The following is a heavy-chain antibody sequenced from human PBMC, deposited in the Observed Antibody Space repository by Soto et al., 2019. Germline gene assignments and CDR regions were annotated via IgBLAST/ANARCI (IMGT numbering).Heavy chain of an antibody. J-gene: IGHJ4*02. V-gene: IGHV4-34*01. CDR2: INHSGST. CDR1: GGSFSGYD. D-gene: IGHD3-10*01. CDR3: VGGDYSGAGTFYLTAH. Sequence: SETLSLTCAVYGGSFSGYDWSWIRQPPGKGLEWIGEINHSGSTNYNPSLKSRFTISRDNAKNTMYLQLNSLRAEDTAVYFCVGGDYSGAGTFYLTAHWGPGTLVTVSS.